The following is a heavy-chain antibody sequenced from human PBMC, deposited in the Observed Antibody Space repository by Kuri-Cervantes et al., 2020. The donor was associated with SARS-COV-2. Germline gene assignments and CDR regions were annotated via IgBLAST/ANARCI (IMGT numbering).Heavy chain of an antibody. CDR3: AKDSLRRPFYYYYYYMDV. J-gene: IGHJ6*03. D-gene: IGHD4-17*01. Sequence: SETLSLTCTVSGGSISSSSYYWGWIRQPPGKGLEWIGSIYYSGSTNYNPSLKSRVTISVDTSKNQFSLKLSSVTAADTAVYYCAKDSLRRPFYYYYYYMDVWGKGTTVTVSS. V-gene: IGHV4-39*02. CDR2: IYYSGST. CDR1: GGSISSSSYY.